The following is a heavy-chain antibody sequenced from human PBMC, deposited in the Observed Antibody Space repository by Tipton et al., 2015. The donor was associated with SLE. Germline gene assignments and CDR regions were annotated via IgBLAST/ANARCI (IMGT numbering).Heavy chain of an antibody. CDR1: GFTFSSYE. CDR3: ARCRTYSPIDY. Sequence: SLRLSCAASGFTFSSYEMNWVRQAPGKGLEWVSYISSSGSTIYYADSVKGRFTISRDNAKNSLYLQMNSLRAEDTAVYYCARCRTYSPIDYWGQGTLVTVSS. V-gene: IGHV3-48*03. J-gene: IGHJ4*02. CDR2: ISSSGSTI. D-gene: IGHD3-16*01.